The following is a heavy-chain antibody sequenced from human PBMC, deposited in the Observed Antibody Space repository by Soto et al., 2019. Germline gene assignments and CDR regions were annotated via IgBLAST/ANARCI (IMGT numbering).Heavy chain of an antibody. J-gene: IGHJ6*03. V-gene: IGHV1-8*01. CDR2: MNPNSGNT. Sequence: ASVKVSCKASGYTFTSYDINWVRQATGQGLEWMGWMNPNSGNTGYAQKFQGRVTMTRNTSISTAYMELSSLRSEDTAVYYCARGAPGFRSGGPINYYYYYMDVWGKGTTVTVSS. CDR3: ARGAPGFRSGGPINYYYYYMDV. D-gene: IGHD3-3*01. CDR1: GYTFTSYD.